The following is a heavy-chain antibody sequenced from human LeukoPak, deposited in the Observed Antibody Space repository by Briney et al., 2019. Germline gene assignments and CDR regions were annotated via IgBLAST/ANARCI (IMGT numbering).Heavy chain of an antibody. CDR3: ARDSGYDMDWDY. V-gene: IGHV3-11*05. J-gene: IGHJ4*02. D-gene: IGHD5-12*01. Sequence: GGSLRLSCAASGFTFSDYYMSWIRHAPGKRQEWVSYISSSSSYTNYADSVKGRFTISRDNAKNSLYLQMNSLRAEDTAVYYCARDSGYDMDWDYWGQGTLVTVSS. CDR2: ISSSSSYT. CDR1: GFTFSDYY.